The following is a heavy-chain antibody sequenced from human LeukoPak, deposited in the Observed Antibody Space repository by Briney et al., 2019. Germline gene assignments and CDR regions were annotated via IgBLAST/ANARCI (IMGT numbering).Heavy chain of an antibody. J-gene: IGHJ3*02. Sequence: PSETLSLTCAVSTDSFSSHYWTWIRQPPGKGLEWIVYISYIGSTNYNPSLKSRVTISIDTSKNQFSLKLSSVTATDTAVYYCAKDQVTVTKGFDIGAQGTMVSVSS. CDR3: AKDQVTVTKGFDI. V-gene: IGHV4-59*11. D-gene: IGHD4-17*01. CDR1: TDSFSSHY. CDR2: ISYIGST.